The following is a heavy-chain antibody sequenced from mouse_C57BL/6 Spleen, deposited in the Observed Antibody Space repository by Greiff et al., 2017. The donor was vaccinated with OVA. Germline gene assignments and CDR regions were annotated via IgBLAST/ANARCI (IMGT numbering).Heavy chain of an antibody. CDR1: GYPFTSYW. V-gene: IGHV1-69*01. D-gene: IGHD2-10*02. CDR3: ARSGYDNRYFDY. CDR2: IDPSDSYT. Sequence: QVQLQQSGAELVMPGASVKLSCKASGYPFTSYWLHWLKQRPGQGLELIGEIDPSDSYTNYNQKFKGKSTLTVDKSSSTAYMQLSSLTSEDSAVYYCARSGYDNRYFDYWGQGTTLTVSS. J-gene: IGHJ2*01.